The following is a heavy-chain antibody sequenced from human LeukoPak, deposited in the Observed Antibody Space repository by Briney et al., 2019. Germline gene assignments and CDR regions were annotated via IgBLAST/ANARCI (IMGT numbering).Heavy chain of an antibody. CDR2: ISWNSGSI. CDR1: GFTFDDYA. Sequence: PGGSLRLSCAASGFTFDDYAMHWVRQAPGKGLEWVSGISWNSGSIGYADSVKGRFTISRDNAQNSLYLQMSSLRAEDTAVYYCARDITGTTFDPWGQGTLVTVSS. CDR3: ARDITGTTFDP. D-gene: IGHD1-7*01. V-gene: IGHV3-9*01. J-gene: IGHJ5*02.